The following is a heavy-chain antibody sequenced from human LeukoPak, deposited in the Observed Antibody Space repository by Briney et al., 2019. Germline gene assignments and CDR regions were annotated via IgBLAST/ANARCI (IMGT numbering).Heavy chain of an antibody. J-gene: IGHJ4*02. CDR2: ISYDGSNK. D-gene: IGHD5-12*01. Sequence: GGSLRLSCAASGFTFSSYAMHWVRQAPGKGLEWVAVISYDGSNKYYADSVKGRFTISRDNSKNTLYLQMNSLRAEDTAVYYCARGGDIVATIYVYWGQGTLVTVSS. CDR1: GFTFSSYA. CDR3: ARGGDIVATIYVY. V-gene: IGHV3-30-3*01.